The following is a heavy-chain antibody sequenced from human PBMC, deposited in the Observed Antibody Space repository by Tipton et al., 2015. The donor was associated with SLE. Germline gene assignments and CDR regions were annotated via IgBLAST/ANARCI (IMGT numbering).Heavy chain of an antibody. CDR1: GFTLSNHG. J-gene: IGHJ4*02. V-gene: IGHV3-48*01. CDR3: ARVSPLRFLEWFLDY. Sequence: SLRLSCAASGFTLSNHGMNWVRQAPGKGLEWVSYISSSSSTIYYADSVKGRFTISRDNAKNSLYLQMNSLRAEDTAVYYCARVSPLRFLEWFLDYWGQGTLVTVSS. D-gene: IGHD3-3*01. CDR2: ISSSSSTI.